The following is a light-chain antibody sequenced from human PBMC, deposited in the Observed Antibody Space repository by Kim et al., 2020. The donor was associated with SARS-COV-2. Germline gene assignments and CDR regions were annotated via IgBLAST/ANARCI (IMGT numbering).Light chain of an antibody. CDR2: RNN. Sequence: VLTQPPSASGTPGQRVTISCSGSSSNIGSNYVYWYQQLPGTAPKLLIYRNNQRPSGVPDRFSGSKSGTSASLAISGLRSEDEADYYCAAWDDSLSGRVFGGGTQLTVL. J-gene: IGLJ3*02. V-gene: IGLV1-47*01. CDR3: AAWDDSLSGRV. CDR1: SSNIGSNY.